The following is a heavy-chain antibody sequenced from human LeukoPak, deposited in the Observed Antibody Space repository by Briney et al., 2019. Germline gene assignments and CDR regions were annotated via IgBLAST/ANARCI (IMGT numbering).Heavy chain of an antibody. CDR2: IKQDGGEK. Sequence: GGSLRLSCAASGFTFNIYWMSWVRQAPGRGLEWVANIKQDGGEKYYVDSVKGRFTISRDNAKNSLYLQMNSLRAEDAAVYYCARIGPGRFLYYFDYWGQGTLVTVSS. J-gene: IGHJ4*02. CDR1: GFTFNIYW. D-gene: IGHD3-3*01. V-gene: IGHV3-7*01. CDR3: ARIGPGRFLYYFDY.